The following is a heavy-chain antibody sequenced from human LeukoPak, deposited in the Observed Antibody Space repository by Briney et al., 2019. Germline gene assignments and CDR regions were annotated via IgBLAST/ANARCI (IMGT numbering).Heavy chain of an antibody. Sequence: GGSLRLSCAASGFTFSSYSMNWVGQAPGKGLEWVSYISSSSSTIYYADSVKGRFTISSDNAKTSLYLQMNSLRAEDTAVYYCARDPMVRGVRVNWFDPWGQGTLVTVSS. V-gene: IGHV3-48*04. CDR1: GFTFSSYS. CDR3: ARDPMVRGVRVNWFDP. D-gene: IGHD3-10*01. J-gene: IGHJ5*02. CDR2: ISSSSSTI.